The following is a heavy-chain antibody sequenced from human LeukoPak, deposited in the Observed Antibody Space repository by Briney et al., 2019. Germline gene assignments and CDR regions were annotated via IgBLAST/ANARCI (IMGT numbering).Heavy chain of an antibody. Sequence: PGGSLRLSCAASGFTFSNYAMHWVRQAPGKGLEWVAFISYDGSNKYYGDSVKGRFTISRDNAKNSLYLQMNSLRAEDTAVYYCAELGITMIGGVWGKGTTVTISS. D-gene: IGHD3-10*02. CDR1: GFTFSNYA. J-gene: IGHJ6*04. CDR2: ISYDGSNK. V-gene: IGHV3-30*04. CDR3: AELGITMIGGV.